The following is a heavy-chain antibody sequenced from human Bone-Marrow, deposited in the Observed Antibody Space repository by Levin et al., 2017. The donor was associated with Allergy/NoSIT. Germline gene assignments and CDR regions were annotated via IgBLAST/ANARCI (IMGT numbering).Heavy chain of an antibody. D-gene: IGHD4-23*01. Sequence: PSETLSLTCTVSGGSIISGNYYWSWVRQPPGKGLEWIGYIYYSGSTFYNPSLKIRITISVDTSKNQFSLKLSSVTAADTAAYYCARDSLDYGGNSVTPYGMDVWGQGTTVTVSS. V-gene: IGHV4-30-4*01. CDR2: IYYSGST. J-gene: IGHJ6*02. CDR1: GGSIISGNYY. CDR3: ARDSLDYGGNSVTPYGMDV.